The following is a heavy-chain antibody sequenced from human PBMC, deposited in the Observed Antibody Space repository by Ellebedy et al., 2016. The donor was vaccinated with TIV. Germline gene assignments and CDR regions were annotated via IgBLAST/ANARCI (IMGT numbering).Heavy chain of an antibody. CDR1: GYSFTSYW. D-gene: IGHD5-12*01. Sequence: GGSLRLSCKGSGYSFTSYWIAWVRQMPGKGLEWMGIIYPGDSDTRYSPSFQGLVTISVDKSISTAYLQWSSLKASDTAMYYCATPTEGSGYDSLGQWGQGTLVTVSS. CDR3: ATPTEGSGYDSLGQ. CDR2: IYPGDSDT. J-gene: IGHJ4*02. V-gene: IGHV5-51*01.